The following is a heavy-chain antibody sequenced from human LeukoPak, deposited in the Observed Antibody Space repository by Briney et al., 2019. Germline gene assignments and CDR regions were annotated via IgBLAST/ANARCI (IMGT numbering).Heavy chain of an antibody. CDR3: ARDAVGYSSGWYKNYFDY. V-gene: IGHV3-21*01. Sequence: GGSLRLSCAASGFTFSSYSMNWVRQAPGKGLEWVPSISSSSSYIYYADSVKGRFTISRDNAKNSLYLQMNSLRAEDTAVYYCARDAVGYSSGWYKNYFDYWGQGTLVTVSS. D-gene: IGHD6-19*01. J-gene: IGHJ4*02. CDR1: GFTFSSYS. CDR2: ISSSSSYI.